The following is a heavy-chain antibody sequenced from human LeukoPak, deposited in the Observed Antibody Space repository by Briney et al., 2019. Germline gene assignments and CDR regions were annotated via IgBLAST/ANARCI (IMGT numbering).Heavy chain of an antibody. D-gene: IGHD2-15*01. CDR3: ASACSGGSCFDAFDI. CDR1: GFTFSSYA. J-gene: IGHJ3*02. V-gene: IGHV3-30*04. Sequence: PGRSLRLSCAASGFTFSSYAMHWVRQAPGKGLEWVAVISYDGSNKYYADSVKGRLTISRDNSKNTLYLQMNSLRAEDTAVYYCASACSGGSCFDAFDIWGQGTMVTVSS. CDR2: ISYDGSNK.